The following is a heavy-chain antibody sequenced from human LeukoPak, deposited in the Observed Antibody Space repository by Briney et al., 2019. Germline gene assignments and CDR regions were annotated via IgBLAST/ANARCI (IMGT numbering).Heavy chain of an antibody. D-gene: IGHD6-13*01. V-gene: IGHV3-66*01. CDR1: GFTVSSNY. Sequence: PGGSLRLSCVASGFTVSSNYMSWVRQAPGKGLEWVSVVYGGGNTYYADSVKGRFTVSRDNFRNTLYLQMNSLIAEDTAMYYCARAQMAAAGPFDYWGLGTLVTVSS. CDR3: ARAQMAAAGPFDY. J-gene: IGHJ4*02. CDR2: VYGGGNT.